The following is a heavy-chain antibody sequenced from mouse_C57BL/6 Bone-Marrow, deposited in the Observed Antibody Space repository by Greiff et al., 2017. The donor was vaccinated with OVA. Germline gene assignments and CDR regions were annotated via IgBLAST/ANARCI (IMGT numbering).Heavy chain of an antibody. CDR2: ISGGGGNT. V-gene: IGHV5-9*01. J-gene: IGHJ1*03. Sequence: EVKVEESGGGLVKPGGSLKLSCAASGFTFSSYTMSWVRQTPEKRLEWVATISGGGGNTYYPDSVKGRFTISRDNAKNTLYLQMSSLRSEDTALYDCARITTGVATSDWYFDVWGTGTTVTVSS. CDR1: GFTFSSYT. CDR3: ARITTGVATSDWYFDV. D-gene: IGHD1-1*01.